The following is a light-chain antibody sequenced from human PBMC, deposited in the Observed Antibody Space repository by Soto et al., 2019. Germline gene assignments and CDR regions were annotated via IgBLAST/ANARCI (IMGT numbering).Light chain of an antibody. V-gene: IGLV1-51*01. Sequence: QSVLTQPPSVSGAPGQRVTISCTGSSSNIGAGYDVHWYQQLPGTAPKLLIYDDDKRPSGIPDRFSASKSGTSTTLVITAVQTGDEADYFCGTWDRRLTWVFGGGTKVTVL. CDR2: DDD. CDR3: GTWDRRLTWV. CDR1: SSNIGAGYD. J-gene: IGLJ3*02.